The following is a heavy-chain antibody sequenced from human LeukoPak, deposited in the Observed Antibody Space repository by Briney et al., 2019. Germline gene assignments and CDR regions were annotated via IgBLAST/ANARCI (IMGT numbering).Heavy chain of an antibody. CDR3: ARAPGIAVAGTLIFAYYFDY. CDR2: ISSSSSYI. CDR1: GFTFSSYA. V-gene: IGHV3-21*01. J-gene: IGHJ4*02. Sequence: GGSLRLSCAASGFTFSSYAMSWVRQAPGKGLEWVSSISSSSSYIYYADSVKGRFTISRDNAKNSLYLQTNSLRAEDTAVYYCARAPGIAVAGTLIFAYYFDYWGQGTLVTVSS. D-gene: IGHD6-19*01.